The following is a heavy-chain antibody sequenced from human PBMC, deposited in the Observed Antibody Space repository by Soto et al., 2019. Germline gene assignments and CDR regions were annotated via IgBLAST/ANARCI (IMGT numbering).Heavy chain of an antibody. V-gene: IGHV4-31*03. J-gene: IGHJ5*02. CDR1: GYSITAGGYY. CDR2: FYSSGSI. Sequence: SETLSFTCFVSGYSITAGGYYWIWIRHHPGKGLEWIGSFYSSGSIIYNPSLRSRVSISGDTSSNQFSMSLTSVTAADTARYYCARMYSSGSGWFHPWGQGTLVTV. CDR3: ARMYSSGSGWFHP. D-gene: IGHD6-19*01.